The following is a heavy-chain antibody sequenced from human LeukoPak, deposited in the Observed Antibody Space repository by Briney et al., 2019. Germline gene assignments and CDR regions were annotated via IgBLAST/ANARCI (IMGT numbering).Heavy chain of an antibody. CDR2: IRSKANIYAT. CDR3: TPERDGSYSINWLDP. CDR1: GFTFSGSA. V-gene: IGHV3-73*01. J-gene: IGHJ5*02. D-gene: IGHD1-26*01. Sequence: GGSLRLSCAASGFTFSGSAMHWVRQASGQGREWVGRIRSKANIYATAYAAPVRGRFTISRDDSKNTAYLQMNSLKHEDTAVYYCTPERDGSYSINWLDPWGQGTLATVSS.